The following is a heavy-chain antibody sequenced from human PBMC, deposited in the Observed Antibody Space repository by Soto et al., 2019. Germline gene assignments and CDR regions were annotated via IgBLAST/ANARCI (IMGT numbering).Heavy chain of an antibody. CDR3: ARAKSGITIFGVVPDYYGMDV. J-gene: IGHJ6*02. D-gene: IGHD3-3*01. CDR1: GYTITSYG. Sequence: ASVKVSCKASGYTITSYGISWVRQAPGQGLEWMGWISAYNGNTNYAQKLQGRVTMTTDTSTSTAYMELRSLRSDDTAVYYCARAKSGITIFGVVPDYYGMDVWGQGTTVTVSS. V-gene: IGHV1-18*04. CDR2: ISAYNGNT.